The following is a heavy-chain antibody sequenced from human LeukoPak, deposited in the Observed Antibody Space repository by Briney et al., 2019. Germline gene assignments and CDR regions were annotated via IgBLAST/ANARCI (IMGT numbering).Heavy chain of an antibody. CDR2: IRSKAYGGTT. Sequence: GGSLRLSCTASGFTFGDYAMSWVRQAPGKGLEWVGFIRSKAYGGTTEYAASVKGRFTISRDDSKSIAYLQMNSLKTEDTAVYYCTNSRNDGPYYYYYYYMDVWGKGTTVSVSS. CDR3: TNSRNDGPYYYYYYYMDV. CDR1: GFTFGDYA. D-gene: IGHD1-1*01. J-gene: IGHJ6*03. V-gene: IGHV3-49*04.